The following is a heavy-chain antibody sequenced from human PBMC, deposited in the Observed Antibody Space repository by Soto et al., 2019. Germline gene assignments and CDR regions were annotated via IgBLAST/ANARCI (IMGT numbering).Heavy chain of an antibody. CDR2: IYSSGAT. CDR1: GGSISGFY. Sequence: SETLSLTCTVAGGSISGFYWSWVRQPAGKGLEWIGRIYSSGATKYNPSLRNRVTMSVDTSTDQYSLNLASMTAADTAVYFCARGPFCGNDCYFDVWGQGAQVTVSS. V-gene: IGHV4-4*07. D-gene: IGHD2-21*02. CDR3: ARGPFCGNDCYFDV. J-gene: IGHJ4*02.